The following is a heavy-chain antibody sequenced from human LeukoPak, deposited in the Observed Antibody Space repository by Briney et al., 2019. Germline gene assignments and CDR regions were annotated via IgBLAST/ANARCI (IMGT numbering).Heavy chain of an antibody. Sequence: GGSLRLSCAASGFNFNNYGMNWVRQAPGKGLEWISYISGSGSIIYDADSVKGRFTISRDNAKNSLYLQMNSLRAEDTAVYYCARVYSPFSTWFDPWGQGTLVTVSS. J-gene: IGHJ5*02. CDR1: GFNFNNYG. CDR2: ISGSGSII. CDR3: ARVYSPFSTWFDP. D-gene: IGHD1-26*01. V-gene: IGHV3-48*03.